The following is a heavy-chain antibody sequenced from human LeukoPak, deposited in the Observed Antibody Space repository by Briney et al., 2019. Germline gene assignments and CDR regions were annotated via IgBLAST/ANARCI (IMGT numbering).Heavy chain of an antibody. CDR2: IYYSGST. J-gene: IGHJ3*02. CDR1: GGSISSSSYY. D-gene: IGHD6-19*01. CDR3: ASWLVHPFDAFDI. Sequence: SETLSLTCTVSGGSISSSSYYWGWIRQPPGKGLEWIGSIYYSGSTYYNPSLKSRVTISVDTSKNQFSLKLSSVTAADTAVYYCASWLVHPFDAFDIWGQGAMVTVSS. V-gene: IGHV4-39*07.